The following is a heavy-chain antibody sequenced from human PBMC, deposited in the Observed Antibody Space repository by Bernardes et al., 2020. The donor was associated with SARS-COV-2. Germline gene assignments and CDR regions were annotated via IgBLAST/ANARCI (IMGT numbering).Heavy chain of an antibody. CDR3: AILGFCSGGDCYSPYYYYGMDG. Sequence: SETLSLTCTVSRGSINSYYWSWIRQPPGKGLEWIGNIYFSGSTNYNPSFMSRVTISVDTSKSQLSLKLSSVTAADTAVYYCAILGFCSGGDCYSPYYYYGMDGWGQEATVTVSS. CDR1: RGSINSYY. J-gene: IGHJ6*02. CDR2: IYFSGST. D-gene: IGHD2-15*01. V-gene: IGHV4-59*08.